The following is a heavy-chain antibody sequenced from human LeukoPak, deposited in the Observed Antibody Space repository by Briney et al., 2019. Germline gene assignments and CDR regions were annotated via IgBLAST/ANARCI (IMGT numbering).Heavy chain of an antibody. CDR2: INQNGREK. Sequence: PGGSLRLSCSASGFTFSSYWMSWVRQAPGKGLEWVANINQNGREKFYVDSVKGRFTISRDNAKNSVDLQMNSLRDEDTAVYYCARSLWPEDFWGQGTLVTVSS. J-gene: IGHJ4*02. V-gene: IGHV3-7*01. CDR1: GFTFSSYW. CDR3: ARSLWPEDF. D-gene: IGHD2-21*01.